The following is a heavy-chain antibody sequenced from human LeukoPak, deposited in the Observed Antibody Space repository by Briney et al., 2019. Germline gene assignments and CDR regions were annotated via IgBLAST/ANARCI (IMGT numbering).Heavy chain of an antibody. CDR1: GFTFSDYT. CDR3: ARGRSLAHDAFDI. V-gene: IGHV3-21*01. J-gene: IGHJ3*02. Sequence: PGGSLRLSCAASGFTFSDYTMNWVRLAPGQGLEWVSSISSSSSYIYYADSMKGRFTTSRVNAKNSLDLQMNSLKVEDTAVYYCARGRSLAHDAFDIWGQGTMVTVSS. CDR2: ISSSSSYI.